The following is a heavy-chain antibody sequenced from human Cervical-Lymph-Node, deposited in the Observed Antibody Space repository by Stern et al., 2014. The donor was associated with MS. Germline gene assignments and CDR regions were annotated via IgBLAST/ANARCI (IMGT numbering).Heavy chain of an antibody. J-gene: IGHJ4*02. D-gene: IGHD4-17*01. CDR1: GYSFTANW. Sequence: EVQLVESGAEVKKPGGSLKISCKGSGYSFTANWIAWVRQMPGKGLEWIGTIYPGDADTRSSPSFQGQVTISADKSISTAYLQWSSLKASDTAMYYCARDYGDYAFDYWGQGTLVTVSS. V-gene: IGHV5-51*01. CDR2: IYPGDADT. CDR3: ARDYGDYAFDY.